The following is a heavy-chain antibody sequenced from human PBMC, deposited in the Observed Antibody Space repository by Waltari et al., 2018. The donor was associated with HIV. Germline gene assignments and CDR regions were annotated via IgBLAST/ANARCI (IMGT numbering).Heavy chain of an antibody. CDR3: ASGVTDGAIAYYGMDV. V-gene: IGHV3-7*01. Sequence: EVQLAESGGDLVQPMGSLRLSCAASGFTFITSWMTWGRQAPGQGLEWVANINQDGSKKYYVDSVKGRFTISRDNGKNSLYLQMNSLRAEDTAVYYCASGVTDGAIAYYGMDVWGQGTTVTVSS. D-gene: IGHD2-2*01. CDR2: INQDGSKK. CDR1: GFTFITSW. J-gene: IGHJ6*02.